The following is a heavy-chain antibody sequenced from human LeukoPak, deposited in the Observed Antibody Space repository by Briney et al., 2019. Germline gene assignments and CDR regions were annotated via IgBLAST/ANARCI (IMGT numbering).Heavy chain of an antibody. CDR2: IYYSGST. V-gene: IGHV4-59*08. J-gene: IGHJ6*02. D-gene: IGHD3-3*01. CDR1: GGSISSYY. Sequence: PSETLSLTCTVSGGSISSYYWNWIRQPPGKGLEWIGYIYYSGSTNYNPSLKSRVTISVDTSKNQFSLKLSSVTAADTAVYYCARQGPYDFWSGYSTNYYYGMDVWGQGTTVTVSS. CDR3: ARQGPYDFWSGYSTNYYYGMDV.